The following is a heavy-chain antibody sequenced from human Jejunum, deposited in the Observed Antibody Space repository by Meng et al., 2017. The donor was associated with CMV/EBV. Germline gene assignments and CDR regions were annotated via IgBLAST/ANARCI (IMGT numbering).Heavy chain of an antibody. J-gene: IGHJ4*02. CDR1: Y. CDR2: IYDSGTT. Sequence: YWSWSRPPPGTGLEWIGYIYDSGTTYYDPSLKSRLIISRATSKRQLSLNLRSVSAADTAIYYCARLDCDRRGYYDYWGQGSLVTVSS. D-gene: IGHD3/OR15-3a*01. CDR3: ARLDCDRRGYYDY. V-gene: IGHV4-30-4*08.